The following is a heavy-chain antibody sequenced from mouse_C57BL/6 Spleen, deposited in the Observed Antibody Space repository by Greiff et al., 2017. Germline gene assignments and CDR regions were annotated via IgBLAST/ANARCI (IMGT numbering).Heavy chain of an antibody. J-gene: IGHJ2*01. CDR2: IYPGSGST. CDR3: AVTTVVARDFDY. V-gene: IGHV1-55*01. Sequence: QVQLKQPGAELVKPGASVKMSCKASGYTFTSYWITWVKQRPGQGLEWIGDIYPGSGSTNYNEKFKSKATLTVDTSSSTAYMQLSSLTSEDSAVYYCAVTTVVARDFDYWGQGTTLTVSS. D-gene: IGHD1-1*01. CDR1: GYTFTSYW.